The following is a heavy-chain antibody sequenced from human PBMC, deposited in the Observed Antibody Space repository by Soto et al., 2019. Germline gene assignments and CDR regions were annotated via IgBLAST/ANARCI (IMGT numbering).Heavy chain of an antibody. J-gene: IGHJ4*02. CDR3: ASQKLDVPAFFDY. Sequence: SETLSLTCTVSGGSISSYYWSWIRQSPGKGLEWIGYIHYSGSTNYNPSIKSRVTISVDTPKNQFSLKLSSVTAADTAVYYCASQKLDVPAFFDYWSQGTLVTVSS. CDR2: IHYSGST. V-gene: IGHV4-59*08. CDR1: GGSISSYY. D-gene: IGHD3-3*02.